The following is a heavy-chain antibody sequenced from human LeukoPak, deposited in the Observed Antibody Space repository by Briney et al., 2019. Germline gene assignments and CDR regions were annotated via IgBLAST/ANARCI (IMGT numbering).Heavy chain of an antibody. V-gene: IGHV4-59*01. CDR2: IYYSGST. J-gene: IGHJ5*02. CDR3: ARSSGWYSNWFDP. D-gene: IGHD6-19*01. Sequence: SETLSLTCTVSGGSISSYYWSWIRQPPGKGLEWIGYIYYSGSTNYNPSLKSRVTISVDTFKNQFSLKLSSVTAADTAVYYCARSSGWYSNWFDPWGQGTLVTVSS. CDR1: GGSISSYY.